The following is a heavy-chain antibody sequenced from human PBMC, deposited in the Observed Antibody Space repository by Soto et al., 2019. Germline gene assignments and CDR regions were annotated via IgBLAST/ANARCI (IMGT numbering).Heavy chain of an antibody. J-gene: IGHJ4*02. CDR1: GFTFSSYW. Sequence: GGSLSLSCAASGFTFSSYWMSWVRQAPGKGLEWVANIKQDGSEKYYVDSVKGRFTISRDNTKNSLYLQMNSLRAEDTAVYYCARDWGDYGGLASGQFVDYWGQGTLVTVSS. CDR3: ARDWGDYGGLASGQFVDY. V-gene: IGHV3-7*01. D-gene: IGHD4-17*01. CDR2: IKQDGSEK.